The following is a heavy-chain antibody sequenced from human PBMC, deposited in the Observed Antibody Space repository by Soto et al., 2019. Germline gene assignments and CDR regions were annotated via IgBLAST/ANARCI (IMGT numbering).Heavy chain of an antibody. Sequence: GASVKVSCKASGYTLTSYGISWVRQAPGQGLEWMGWISAYNGNTNYAQKLQGRVTMTTDTSTSTAYMELRSLRSDDTAVYYCARDPGESSGYYHRPFDYWGQGTQVTVSS. D-gene: IGHD3-22*01. CDR2: ISAYNGNT. CDR3: ARDPGESSGYYHRPFDY. CDR1: GYTLTSYG. J-gene: IGHJ4*02. V-gene: IGHV1-18*01.